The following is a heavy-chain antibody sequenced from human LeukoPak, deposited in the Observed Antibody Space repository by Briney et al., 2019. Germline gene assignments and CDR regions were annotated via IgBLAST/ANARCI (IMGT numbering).Heavy chain of an antibody. Sequence: GASVKVSCKASGYTFTGYYMHWVRQAPGQGLEWMGWINPNSGGTNYAQKFQGRVTMTRDTSISTAYMELSRLRSDDTAVYYCARVPPNTRCSSTSCYFYYYYYGMDVWGQGTTVTVSS. CDR1: GYTFTGYY. J-gene: IGHJ6*02. D-gene: IGHD2-2*01. CDR2: INPNSGGT. CDR3: ARVPPNTRCSSTSCYFYYYYYGMDV. V-gene: IGHV1-2*02.